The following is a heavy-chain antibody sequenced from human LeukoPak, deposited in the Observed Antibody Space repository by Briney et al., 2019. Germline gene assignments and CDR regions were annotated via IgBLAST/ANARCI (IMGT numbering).Heavy chain of an antibody. CDR3: AKDLYVRGITPYYFDS. CDR2: ISGDTGYI. J-gene: IGHJ4*02. Sequence: GGSLRLSCAASGFSFSDFTMNWVRQAPGKGLEWVASISGDTGYIDYSDSLEGRFIITRDNAKNSLFLQMNTLRAEDTAIYYCAKDLYVRGITPYYFDSWGQGTQVIVSS. CDR1: GFSFSDFT. V-gene: IGHV3-21*01. D-gene: IGHD3-10*02.